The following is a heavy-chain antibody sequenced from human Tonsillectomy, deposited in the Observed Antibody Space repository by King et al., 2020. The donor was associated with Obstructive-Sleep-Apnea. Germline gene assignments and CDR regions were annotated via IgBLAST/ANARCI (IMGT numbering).Heavy chain of an antibody. D-gene: IGHD3-10*01. J-gene: IGHJ5*02. V-gene: IGHV3-74*01. Sequence: VQLVESGGGLVQPGGSLRLSCAASGFTFSSYCMHWVRQAPGKGLVWVSRINSDGSSTSYADSVKGRFTISRYNAKNTLYLQMNSLRAEDTAVYYCARVGDYGEGWFDPWGQGTLVTVSS. CDR1: GFTFSSYC. CDR2: INSDGSST. CDR3: ARVGDYGEGWFDP.